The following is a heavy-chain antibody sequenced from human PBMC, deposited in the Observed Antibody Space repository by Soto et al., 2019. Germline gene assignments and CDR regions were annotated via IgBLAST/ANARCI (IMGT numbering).Heavy chain of an antibody. J-gene: IGHJ6*02. Sequence: SETLSLTCAVSGGSISSSNWWSWVRQPPGKGLEWIGEIYHSGSTSYNPSLKSRVTISVDKSKNQFSLKLSSVTAADTAVYYCARGFIGVTGTTDYYYGMDVWGQGTTVTVSS. CDR3: ARGFIGVTGTTDYYYGMDV. V-gene: IGHV4-4*02. CDR2: IYHSGST. CDR1: GGSISSSNW. D-gene: IGHD1-20*01.